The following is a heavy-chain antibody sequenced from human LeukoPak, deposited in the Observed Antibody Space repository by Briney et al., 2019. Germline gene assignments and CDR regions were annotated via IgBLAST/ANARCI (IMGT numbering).Heavy chain of an antibody. Sequence: GGSLRLSCGASGFTFSSYAMSWVRQAPGKGLEWVAGISAGGGSTYYADSVKGRFTISRDNSKNMLYLQLNSLRAEDTAVYYCAKGDPPTYYDILTGQDYWGQGTLVTVSS. J-gene: IGHJ4*02. D-gene: IGHD3-9*01. V-gene: IGHV3-23*01. CDR2: ISAGGGST. CDR3: AKGDPPTYYDILTGQDY. CDR1: GFTFSSYA.